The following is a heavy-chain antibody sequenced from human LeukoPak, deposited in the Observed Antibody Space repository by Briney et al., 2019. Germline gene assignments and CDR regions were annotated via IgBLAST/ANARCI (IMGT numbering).Heavy chain of an antibody. CDR1: GFSFDNFG. CDR3: AKAGSSWYWFDY. D-gene: IGHD6-13*01. Sequence: TGGSLRLSCAASGFSFDNFGVHWVRQAPGKGLEWVAFISFDGSDKNYADSAKGRLSISRDNSKNTLYLQMNSLRAEDTAIYYCAKAGSSWYWFDYWGQGTLVTVSS. J-gene: IGHJ4*02. CDR2: ISFDGSDK. V-gene: IGHV3-30*18.